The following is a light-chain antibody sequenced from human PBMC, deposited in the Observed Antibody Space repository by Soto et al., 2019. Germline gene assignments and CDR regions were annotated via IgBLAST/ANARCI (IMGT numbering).Light chain of an antibody. CDR2: EAS. Sequence: AIQVTQAPSSLSASVGDRVTISCRASQGIGNDLGWYQQKPGKAPKRLIYEASTLQTGVAARFSGSGSGTDFTLTISSLRPEDFATYYCLQDDVYPWTFGQGTKVEVK. J-gene: IGKJ1*01. CDR1: QGIGND. CDR3: LQDDVYPWT. V-gene: IGKV1-6*01.